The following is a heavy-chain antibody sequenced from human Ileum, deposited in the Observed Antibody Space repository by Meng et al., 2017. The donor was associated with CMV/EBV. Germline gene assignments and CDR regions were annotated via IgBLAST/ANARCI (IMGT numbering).Heavy chain of an antibody. V-gene: IGHV4-39*07. CDR1: GGSISSGCDY. Sequence: QMHRTEWGPGVVKPCETLSPALRVSGGSISSGCDYWGWVRQPQGKGWEWIGSMSNSGDTNYTPSLNSRFTMSIDTSKNKFSLSLTSVTAADTAVYYCATFGGGWDLPWGQGTLVTVSS. CDR2: MSNSGDT. J-gene: IGHJ5*02. CDR3: ATFGGGWDLP. D-gene: IGHD3-16*01.